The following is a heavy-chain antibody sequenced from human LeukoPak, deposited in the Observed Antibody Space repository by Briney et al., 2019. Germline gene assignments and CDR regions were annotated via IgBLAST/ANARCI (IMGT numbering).Heavy chain of an antibody. J-gene: IGHJ4*02. Sequence: GGSPRLSCAASAFTFRHYSMNWVRQAPGKGLEWVSSISSSGSSINYADSVKGRFTISRDNAKNSLYLQMNSLRAEDTAVYYCARDREERFGYNYPLFDYWGQGTLVTVSS. D-gene: IGHD5-24*01. CDR2: ISSSGSSI. CDR1: AFTFRHYS. CDR3: ARDREERFGYNYPLFDY. V-gene: IGHV3-21*01.